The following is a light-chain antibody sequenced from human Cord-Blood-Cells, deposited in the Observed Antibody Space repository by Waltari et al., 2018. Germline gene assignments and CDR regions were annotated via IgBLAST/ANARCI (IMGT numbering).Light chain of an antibody. Sequence: QSALTQPRPVSGSPGQSVTIPCTGTSSDVGGYNYVSWYQQHPGKAPKLMIYDVSKRPSGVPDRFSGSKSGNTASLTISGLQAEDEADYYCCSYAGSYTLVFGTGTKVTVL. J-gene: IGLJ1*01. CDR1: SSDVGGYNY. V-gene: IGLV2-11*01. CDR2: DVS. CDR3: CSYAGSYTLV.